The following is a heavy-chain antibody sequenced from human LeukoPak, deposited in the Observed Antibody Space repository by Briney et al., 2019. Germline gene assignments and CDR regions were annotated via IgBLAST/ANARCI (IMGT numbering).Heavy chain of an antibody. CDR2: ISWNSGSV. J-gene: IGHJ4*02. Sequence: GGSLRLSCAASGFTFDDYAMHWVRQPPGKGLEWVSGISWNSGSVGYADSVKGRFTISRDNAKNSLYLQMNSLRPEDTALYYCAKDIAYNRGSTIDYWGQGTLVTVSS. CDR1: GFTFDDYA. D-gene: IGHD1-1*01. V-gene: IGHV3-9*01. CDR3: AKDIAYNRGSTIDY.